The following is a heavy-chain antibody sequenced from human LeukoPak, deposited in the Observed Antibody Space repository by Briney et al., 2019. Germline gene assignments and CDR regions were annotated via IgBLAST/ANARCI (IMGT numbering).Heavy chain of an antibody. Sequence: PGGSLRLSCAVPGFSVSSTYMSWVRQAPGEGLEWVSVIYSGGSTYYADSVKGRFTISRDNSKNTLYLQMNSLRAEDTAVYYCARESNYDYWGQGTLVTVSS. CDR2: IYSGGST. CDR3: ARESNYDY. D-gene: IGHD2/OR15-2a*01. V-gene: IGHV3-66*01. CDR1: GFSVSSTY. J-gene: IGHJ4*02.